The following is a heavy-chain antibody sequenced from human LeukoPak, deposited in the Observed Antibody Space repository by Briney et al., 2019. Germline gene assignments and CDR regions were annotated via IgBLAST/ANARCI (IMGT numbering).Heavy chain of an antibody. Sequence: SETLSLTCTVSGGSISSYYWSWIRQPPGKGLEWIGYIYYSGSTNYNPSLKSRVTISVDTSKNQFSLKLSSVTAADTAVYYCARGGERWLPYASSIWGQGTMVTVSS. CDR1: GGSISSYY. D-gene: IGHD5-24*01. V-gene: IGHV4-59*01. CDR2: IYYSGST. J-gene: IGHJ3*02. CDR3: ARGGERWLPYASSI.